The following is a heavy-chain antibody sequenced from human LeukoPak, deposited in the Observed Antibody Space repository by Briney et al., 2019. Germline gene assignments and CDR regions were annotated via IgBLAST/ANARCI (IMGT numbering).Heavy chain of an antibody. V-gene: IGHV4-59*01. J-gene: IGHJ5*02. CDR2: IYYSGST. Sequence: SETLSLTCAVYGGSFSGYYWSWIRQPPGKGLEWIGYIYYSGSTNYNPSLKSRVTISVDTSKNQFSLKLSSVTAADTAVYYCARVVVVVAAHTNWFDPWGQGTLVTVSS. CDR1: GGSFSGYY. CDR3: ARVVVVVAAHTNWFDP. D-gene: IGHD2-15*01.